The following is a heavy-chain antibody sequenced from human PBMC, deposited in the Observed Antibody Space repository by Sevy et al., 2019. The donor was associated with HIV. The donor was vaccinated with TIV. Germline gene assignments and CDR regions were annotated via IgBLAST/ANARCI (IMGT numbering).Heavy chain of an antibody. CDR1: GFPFSRHG. D-gene: IGHD3-16*01. CDR2: ISEDGSEK. J-gene: IGHJ6*02. V-gene: IGHV3-30*18. Sequence: GSLRLSCAASGFPFSRHGMHWVRQSPGKGLQWVAVISEDGSEKQYADSVKGRFTISRDNSKDTVYLQMSSLRLEDTAVYYCANSRGRYAGSSWLYYYYALDVWGQGTTVTVSS. CDR3: ANSRGRYAGSSWLYYYYALDV.